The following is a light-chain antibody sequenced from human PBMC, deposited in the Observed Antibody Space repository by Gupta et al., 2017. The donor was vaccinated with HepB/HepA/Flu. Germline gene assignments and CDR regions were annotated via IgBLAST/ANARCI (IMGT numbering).Light chain of an antibody. Sequence: QSLLTHPPSASETPRQRLTHSRSGSSSNIGVNPVSWYQQLPGTAPKHLIYSNDQRPSGVPDRFSGSKSGTSASLAIRGLQSDDEADYDCEAWDDTLDVMLFGGGTKLTVL. CDR1: SSNIGVNP. CDR3: EAWDDTLDVML. CDR2: SND. J-gene: IGLJ2*01. V-gene: IGLV1-44*01.